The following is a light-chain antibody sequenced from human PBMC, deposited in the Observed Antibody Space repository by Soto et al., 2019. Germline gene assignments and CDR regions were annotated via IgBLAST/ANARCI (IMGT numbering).Light chain of an antibody. CDR2: DAS. J-gene: IGKJ5*01. CDR3: QRRSNLPPAIT. V-gene: IGKV3-11*01. Sequence: EIVLTQSPATLSLSPGERATLSCRASQSVSSYLAWYQQKPGQAPRLLICDASNRATGIPARFSGTGSGTDFTLTISSLEPEDFAVYYCQRRSNLPPAITFGQGTRLEIK. CDR1: QSVSSY.